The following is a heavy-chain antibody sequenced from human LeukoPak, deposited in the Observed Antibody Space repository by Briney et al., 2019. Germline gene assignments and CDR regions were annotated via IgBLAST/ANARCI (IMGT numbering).Heavy chain of an antibody. J-gene: IGHJ6*04. CDR3: ARDNAPLSTYYDFWSGYFGWGLDV. D-gene: IGHD3-3*01. Sequence: GASVKVSCKASGYTFTSYGISWVRQAPGQGLAWMGWISAYNGNTNYAQKLQGRVTMTTDTSTSTAYMELRSLRSDDTAVHYCARDNAPLSTYYDFWSGYFGWGLDVWGKGTTVTVSS. CDR2: ISAYNGNT. CDR1: GYTFTSYG. V-gene: IGHV1-18*01.